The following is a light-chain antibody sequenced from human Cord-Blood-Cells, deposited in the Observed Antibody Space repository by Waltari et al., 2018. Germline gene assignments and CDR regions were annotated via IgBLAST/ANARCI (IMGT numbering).Light chain of an antibody. CDR2: AAS. CDR3: QQLNSYPST. J-gene: IGKJ5*01. CDR1: QGISSY. Sequence: IQLTQSPSSLSASVGDRVTITCRASQGISSYLAWYQQKPGKAPKLLIYAASTLQSGVSSRFSGSGSGTDFTLTINSLQPEDFATYYCQQLNSYPSTFGQGTRLEIK. V-gene: IGKV1-9*01.